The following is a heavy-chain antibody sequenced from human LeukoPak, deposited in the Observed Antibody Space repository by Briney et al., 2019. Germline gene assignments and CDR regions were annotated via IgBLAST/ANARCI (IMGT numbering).Heavy chain of an antibody. D-gene: IGHD3-3*01. CDR3: ARGVAYSYYELYYFDY. V-gene: IGHV1-2*02. Sequence: ASVKVSCKASGYTFTGYYMHWVRQAPGQGLEWMGWINPNSGGTNYAQKFQGRATMTRDTSISTAYMELSRLRSDDTAVYYCARGVAYSYYELYYFDYWGQGTLVTVSS. J-gene: IGHJ4*02. CDR2: INPNSGGT. CDR1: GYTFTGYY.